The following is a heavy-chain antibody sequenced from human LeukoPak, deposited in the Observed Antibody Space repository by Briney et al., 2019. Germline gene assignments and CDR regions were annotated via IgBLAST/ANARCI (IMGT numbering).Heavy chain of an antibody. D-gene: IGHD2-15*01. CDR3: ARTETIVVVVAAPGGAFDY. CDR1: GFTFDDYA. CDR2: ISYDGSNK. Sequence: PGGSLRLSCAASGFTFDDYAMHWVRQAPGKGLEWVAVISYDGSNKYYADSVKGRFTISRDNSKNTLYLQMNSLRAEDTAVYYCARTETIVVVVAAPGGAFDYWGQGTLVTVSS. V-gene: IGHV3-30-3*01. J-gene: IGHJ4*02.